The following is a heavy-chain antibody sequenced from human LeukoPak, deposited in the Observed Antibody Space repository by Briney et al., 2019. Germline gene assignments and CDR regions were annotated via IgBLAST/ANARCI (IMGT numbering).Heavy chain of an antibody. CDR1: GYTFTNYA. J-gene: IGHJ6*02. D-gene: IGHD3-3*01. CDR2: INTNTGNP. CDR3: ARKNLKGVTIFGEYYYGMDV. V-gene: IGHV7-4-1*02. Sequence: ASVKVSCKASGYTFTNYALIWVRQAPGQGLEWMGWINTNTGNPTYAQGLTGRFVFSLDTSVSTAYLQINSLKAEDSAVYYCARKNLKGVTIFGEYYYGMDVWGQGTTVTVSS.